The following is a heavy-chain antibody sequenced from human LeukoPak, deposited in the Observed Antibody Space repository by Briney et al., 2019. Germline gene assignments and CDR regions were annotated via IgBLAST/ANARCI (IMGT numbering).Heavy chain of an antibody. Sequence: SETLSLTCTVSGGSISSYYWSWIRQPPGKGLEWIGYIYYSGSTNYNPSLKSRVTISVDTSKNQVSLKLSSVTAADTAVYYCARSRRYFDWLGAFDIWGQGTMVTVSS. CDR2: IYYSGST. V-gene: IGHV4-59*01. J-gene: IGHJ3*02. D-gene: IGHD3-9*01. CDR3: ARSRRYFDWLGAFDI. CDR1: GGSISSYY.